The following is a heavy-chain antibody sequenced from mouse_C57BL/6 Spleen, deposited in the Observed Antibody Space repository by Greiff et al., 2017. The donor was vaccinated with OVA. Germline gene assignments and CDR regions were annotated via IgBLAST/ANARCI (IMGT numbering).Heavy chain of an antibody. Sequence: QQSGAELVRPGSSVKLSCKASGYTFTSYWMDWVKQRPGQGLEWIGNIYPSDSETHYNQKFKDKATLTVDKSSSTAYMQLSSLTSEDSAVYYCARSGYSNYVSMDYWGQGTSVTVSS. D-gene: IGHD2-5*01. J-gene: IGHJ4*01. V-gene: IGHV1-61*01. CDR1: GYTFTSYW. CDR2: IYPSDSET. CDR3: ARSGYSNYVSMDY.